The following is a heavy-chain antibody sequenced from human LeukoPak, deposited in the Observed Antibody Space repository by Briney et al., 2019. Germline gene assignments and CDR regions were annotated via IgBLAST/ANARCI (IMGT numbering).Heavy chain of an antibody. J-gene: IGHJ4*02. Sequence: PGGSLRLSCSASGFTFSSYAMHWVRQAPGKGLEYVSSTDSSGGNTYYAESVKGRFTISRDNSKNTLYLQMSSLRAEDTAVYYCVKRSMTSKSNYYYDFWGQGALVTVSS. CDR1: GFTFSSYA. CDR2: TDSSGGNT. V-gene: IGHV3-64D*06. CDR3: VKRSMTSKSNYYYDF. D-gene: IGHD6-6*01.